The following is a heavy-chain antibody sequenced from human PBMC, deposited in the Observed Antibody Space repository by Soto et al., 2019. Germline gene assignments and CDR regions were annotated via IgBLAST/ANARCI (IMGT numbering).Heavy chain of an antibody. D-gene: IGHD2-8*01. Sequence: PSETLSLTCFVSGGSIKNTYWWRCVRQAPDKGLEWIWESYHTGRRSYMPSLRGRITLSVDTSKNQLSLKLTSVTPADTAVYYFQRAVYCTTGNCWDDFHNYNSDVWGQGTAVTVSS. V-gene: IGHV4-4*02. J-gene: IGHJ6*02. CDR2: SYHTGRR. CDR3: QRAVYCTTGNCWDDFHNYNSDV. CDR1: GGSIKNTYW.